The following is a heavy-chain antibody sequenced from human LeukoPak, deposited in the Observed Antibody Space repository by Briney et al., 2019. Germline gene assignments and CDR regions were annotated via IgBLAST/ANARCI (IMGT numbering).Heavy chain of an antibody. CDR3: AKGYYYVSCCAFDS. V-gene: IGHV3-23*01. Sequence: QPGGSLRLSCAASGFTFSSYAMSWVRQAPGKGLEWVSAISGSGGSTYYADFVKGRFTISGDNSKNTLYLQMNRLRAEDTAVYYWAKGYYYVSCCAFDSWGQGTMVTVSS. J-gene: IGHJ3*02. D-gene: IGHD3-10*02. CDR1: GFTFSSYA. CDR2: ISGSGGST.